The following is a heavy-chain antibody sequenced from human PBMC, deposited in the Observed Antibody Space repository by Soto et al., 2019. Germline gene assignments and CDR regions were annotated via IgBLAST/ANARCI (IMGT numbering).Heavy chain of an antibody. CDR3: ARVIGGWYEHDY. CDR2: VYYSGST. V-gene: IGHV4-59*01. D-gene: IGHD6-19*01. Sequence: KALETLSLTCTVSGGSMSSYFWSWIRQPPGKGLEWIAYVYYSGSTKHNPSLKSRVIISIDTSKNQFSLKLNSVTAADTAVYYCARVIGGWYEHDYWGPGTLVTVSS. CDR1: GGSMSSYF. J-gene: IGHJ4*02.